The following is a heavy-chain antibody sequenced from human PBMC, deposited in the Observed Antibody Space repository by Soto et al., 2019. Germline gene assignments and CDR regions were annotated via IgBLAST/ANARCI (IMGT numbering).Heavy chain of an antibody. V-gene: IGHV3-23*01. D-gene: IGHD3-10*01. J-gene: IGHJ4*02. CDR2: ISGSGDST. CDR3: AKALYGGFTY. Sequence: EVRLLESGGGLVQPVGSLRLSCAASGFTFSVYAMSWVRQAPGKGLEWVSGISGSGDSTHYADSVKGRFTVSRDNSKSMLYLQTNSLRAEDTAIYYCAKALYGGFTYWGQGTLVIVSS. CDR1: GFTFSVYA.